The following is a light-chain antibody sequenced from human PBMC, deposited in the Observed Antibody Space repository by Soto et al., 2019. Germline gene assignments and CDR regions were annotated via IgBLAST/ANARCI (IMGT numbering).Light chain of an antibody. J-gene: IGKJ5*01. V-gene: IGKV3-20*01. CDR2: DAS. CDR1: QIVGNNY. CDR3: KQCVISTIT. Sequence: EIVMTQSPGTLSLSPGEGATLSCRASQIVGNNYVAWFQQKPGQAPRVLIYDASKRATGIPDRFSGAGSGTDFTHTISRLEPDAFAEFYCKQCVISTITFGQGTRLEIK.